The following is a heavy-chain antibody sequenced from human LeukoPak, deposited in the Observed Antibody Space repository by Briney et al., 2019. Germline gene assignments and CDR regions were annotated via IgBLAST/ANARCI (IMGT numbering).Heavy chain of an antibody. Sequence: SETLSLTCTVSGGSFSGYYWSWIRQPPGKGLEWIGEINHSGSTNYNPSLKSRVTISVGTSKNQFSLKLSSVTAADTAVYYCARSEGNYYFDYWGQGTLVTVSS. CDR3: ARSEGNYYFDY. J-gene: IGHJ4*02. D-gene: IGHD1-7*01. CDR1: GGSFSGYY. CDR2: INHSGST. V-gene: IGHV4-34*01.